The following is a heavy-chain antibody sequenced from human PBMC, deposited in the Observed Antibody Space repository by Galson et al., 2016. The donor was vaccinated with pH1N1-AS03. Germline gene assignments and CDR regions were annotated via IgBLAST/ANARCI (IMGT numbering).Heavy chain of an antibody. D-gene: IGHD2-15*01. CDR1: GYTFTSYG. CDR3: ARGVVDCSGPACSGTLRFDP. Sequence: SVKVSCKASGYTFTSYGISWVRQAPGQGLEWKGWMNPDSGNTGYAPSFQGRATITRDTSISTAYMELSSLRSEDTAVYYCARGVVDCSGPACSGTLRFDPWGQGTLVTVSS. CDR2: MNPDSGNT. J-gene: IGHJ5*02. V-gene: IGHV1-8*01.